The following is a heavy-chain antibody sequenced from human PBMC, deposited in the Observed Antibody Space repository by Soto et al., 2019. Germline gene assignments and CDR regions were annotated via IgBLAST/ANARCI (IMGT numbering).Heavy chain of an antibody. D-gene: IGHD2-15*01. V-gene: IGHV1-18*04. Sequence: ASVKVSCKASGYTFTSYGISGVRQAPGQGLEWMGWISAYNGNTNYAQKLQGRVTMTTDTSTSTAYMELRSLRSDGTAVYSCARSRLNGGSSPSPGANWFDPWGQGTLVTVSS. CDR1: GYTFTSYG. J-gene: IGHJ5*02. CDR3: ARSRLNGGSSPSPGANWFDP. CDR2: ISAYNGNT.